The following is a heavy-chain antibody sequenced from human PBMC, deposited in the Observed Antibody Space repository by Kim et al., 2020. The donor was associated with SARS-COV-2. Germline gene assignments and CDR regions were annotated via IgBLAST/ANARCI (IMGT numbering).Heavy chain of an antibody. V-gene: IGHV4-59*01. J-gene: IGHJ4*02. D-gene: IGHD6-6*01. Sequence: NYNPSLKSRVTISVDTSKNQFSLKLSSVTAADTAVYYCARVSGIAARPDYWGQGTLVTVSS. CDR3: ARVSGIAARPDY.